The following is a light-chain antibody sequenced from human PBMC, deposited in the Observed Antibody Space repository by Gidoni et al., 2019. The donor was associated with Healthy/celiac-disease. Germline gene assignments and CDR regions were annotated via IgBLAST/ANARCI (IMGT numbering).Light chain of an antibody. CDR1: SSDVGGYNY. J-gene: IGLJ3*02. CDR2: DVS. V-gene: IGLV2-14*01. Sequence: QSALTQPASVSRSPGQSITISCTGTSSDVGGYNYVSWYHQHPGKAPKLMIYDVSNRPSGVSNRFSGSKSGNTASLTISGLQAEDEADYYCSSYTSSSTLFGGGTKLTVL. CDR3: SSYTSSSTL.